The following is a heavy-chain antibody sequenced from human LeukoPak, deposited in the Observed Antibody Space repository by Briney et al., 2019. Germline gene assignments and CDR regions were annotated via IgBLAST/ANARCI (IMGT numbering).Heavy chain of an antibody. CDR1: GYSISSGYY. V-gene: IGHV4-38-2*02. Sequence: SETLSLTCTVSGYSISSGYYWGWIRQPPGKGLVWIGSIYHSGSTYYNPSLKSRVTISVDTSKNQFSLKLSSVTAADTAVYYCARKSSWYFDYWGQGTLVTVSS. CDR2: IYHSGST. J-gene: IGHJ4*02. CDR3: ARKSSWYFDY. D-gene: IGHD6-13*01.